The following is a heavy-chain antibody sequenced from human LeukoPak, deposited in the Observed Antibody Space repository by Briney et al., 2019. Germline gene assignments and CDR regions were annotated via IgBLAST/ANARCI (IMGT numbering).Heavy chain of an antibody. V-gene: IGHV4-31*03. Sequence: SQTLSLTCTVSGGSISSGGYYWSWIRQHPGTGLEWIGYIYYSGSTYYNPSLKSRVTISVDTSKSQFSLKLSSVTAADTAVYYCARAIKQGYYYDSSGYAFDIWGQGTMVTVSS. CDR1: GGSISSGGYY. D-gene: IGHD3-22*01. CDR2: IYYSGST. J-gene: IGHJ3*02. CDR3: ARAIKQGYYYDSSGYAFDI.